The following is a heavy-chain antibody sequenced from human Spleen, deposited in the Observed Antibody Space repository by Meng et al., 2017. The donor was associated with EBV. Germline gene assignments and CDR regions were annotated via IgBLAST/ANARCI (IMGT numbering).Heavy chain of an antibody. V-gene: IGHV4-39*07. D-gene: IGHD5-12*01. Sequence: LHRLGLVPGLREPSEPLPCTCSVFGGYISRSGYHWAWIRQPTGKGLEWIGNFYYSGTTYYKSSLQSRVTMSVDTSKNQFSLRVTSVIAADTAVYYCARGYNGFFDHWGQGTLVTVSS. CDR2: FYYSGTT. J-gene: IGHJ4*02. CDR1: GGYISRSGYH. CDR3: ARGYNGFFDH.